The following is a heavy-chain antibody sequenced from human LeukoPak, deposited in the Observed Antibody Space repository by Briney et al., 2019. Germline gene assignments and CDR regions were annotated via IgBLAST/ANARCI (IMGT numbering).Heavy chain of an antibody. CDR3: ARCGYSYGCDY. CDR2: IYYSGST. J-gene: IGHJ4*02. D-gene: IGHD5-18*01. CDR1: GGSISSYY. V-gene: IGHV4-59*01. Sequence: SETLSLTCTVSGGSISSYYWSWIRQPPGKGLEWIGYIYYSGSTNYNPSLKSRVTISVDTSKNQFSLKLSSVTAADTAVYYCARCGYSYGCDYWGQGTLVTASS.